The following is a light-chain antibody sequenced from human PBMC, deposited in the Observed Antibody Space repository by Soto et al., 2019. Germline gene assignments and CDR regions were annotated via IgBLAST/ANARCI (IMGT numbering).Light chain of an antibody. Sequence: QSALTQPASVSGSPGQSITISCTGTNSDVGSYNFVSWYQHHPGKAPKLMIYEVSKRPSGVSNRFSASKSGNTASLTISGLQAEDEADYYCCSYAGSSTLVFGGRTKLTVL. CDR2: EVS. CDR3: CSYAGSSTLV. CDR1: NSDVGSYNF. V-gene: IGLV2-23*02. J-gene: IGLJ3*02.